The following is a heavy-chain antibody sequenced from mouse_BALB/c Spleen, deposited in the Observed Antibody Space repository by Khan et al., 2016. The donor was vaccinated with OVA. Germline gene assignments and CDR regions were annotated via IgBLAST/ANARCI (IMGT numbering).Heavy chain of an antibody. CDR1: GFSLTNYG. Sequence: VQLQESGPGLVAPSQSLSITCTVSGFSLTNYGVHWVRQPPREGLEWLGVIWAGGSTNYNSALMSRLSISKDNSKSQVFLKMNSLQTNDTAMYYCARPYYGGAWFAYWGQGTLVTVSA. J-gene: IGHJ3*01. D-gene: IGHD1-1*02. CDR3: ARPYYGGAWFAY. CDR2: IWAGGST. V-gene: IGHV2-9*02.